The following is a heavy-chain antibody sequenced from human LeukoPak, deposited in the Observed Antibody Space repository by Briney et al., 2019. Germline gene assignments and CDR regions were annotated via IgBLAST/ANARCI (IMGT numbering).Heavy chain of an antibody. CDR2: IYYSGST. CDR3: ARGYTAMVREAVDV. J-gene: IGHJ6*02. V-gene: IGHV4-31*03. CDR1: GGSISSGGYY. Sequence: SETLSLTCTVSGGSISSGGYYWSWIRQHPGKGLEWMGYIYYSGSTYYNPSLKSRVTISVDTSKNQFSLKLSSVTAADTAVYYCARGYTAMVREAVDVWGQGTTVTVSS. D-gene: IGHD5-18*01.